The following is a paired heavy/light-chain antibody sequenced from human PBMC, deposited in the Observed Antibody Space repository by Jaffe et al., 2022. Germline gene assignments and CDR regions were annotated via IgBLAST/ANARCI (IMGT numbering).Heavy chain of an antibody. D-gene: IGHD2-8*02. CDR1: GFTFSSYA. J-gene: IGHJ4*02. CDR3: AKVNMGGYGTAEGPNFDY. CDR2: ISGSGGST. Sequence: EVQLLESGGGLVQPGGSLRLSCAASGFTFSSYAMSWVRQAPGKGLEWVSAISGSGGSTYYADSVKGRFTISRDNSKNTLYLQMNSLRAEDTAVYYCAKVNMGGYGTAEGPNFDYWGQGTLVTVSS. V-gene: IGHV3-23*01.
Light chain of an antibody. Sequence: QSALTQPASVSGSPGQSITISCTGTSSDVGSYNLVSWYQQHPGKAPKLMIYEGSKRPSGVSNRFSGSKSGNTASLTISGLQAEDEADYYCCSYAGSSTPNWVFGGGTKLTVL. V-gene: IGLV2-23*01. CDR1: SSDVGSYNL. J-gene: IGLJ3*02. CDR2: EGS. CDR3: CSYAGSSTPNWV.